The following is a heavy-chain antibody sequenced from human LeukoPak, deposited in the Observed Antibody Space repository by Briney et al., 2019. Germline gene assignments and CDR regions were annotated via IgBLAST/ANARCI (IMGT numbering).Heavy chain of an antibody. Sequence: GGSLRLSCTASGFTFGDYAMSWFRQAPGKGLEWVGRIKRKTDGGTTDYAAPVKGRFTISRDDSKNTLFLQMNSLKTEDTAMYYCATASRGYVDYWGQGTLVTVSS. J-gene: IGHJ4*02. V-gene: IGHV3-15*01. CDR1: GFTFGDYA. CDR2: IKRKTDGGTT. CDR3: ATASRGYVDY. D-gene: IGHD3-22*01.